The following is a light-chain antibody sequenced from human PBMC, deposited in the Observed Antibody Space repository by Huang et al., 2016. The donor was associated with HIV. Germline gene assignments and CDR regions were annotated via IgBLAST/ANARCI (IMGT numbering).Light chain of an antibody. CDR3: LQTLDTPLT. CDR2: LAS. Sequence: DIVMSQSPLSLPVVPGGPAFISCRSNQSLLHDDGNIYLDWYLQRPVQSPQLLIYLASNRAYGVPDRFSAGGAGTDFTLKISRVEADDVGVYYCLQTLDTPLTFGPGTKVDIK. J-gene: IGKJ3*01. V-gene: IGKV2-28*01. CDR1: QSLLHDDGNIY.